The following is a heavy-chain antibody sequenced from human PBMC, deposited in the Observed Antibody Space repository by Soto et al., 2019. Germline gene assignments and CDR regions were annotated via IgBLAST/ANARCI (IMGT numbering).Heavy chain of an antibody. CDR2: ISSSSSYT. V-gene: IGHV3-11*06. CDR1: VFTFIDYY. D-gene: IGHD6-13*01. J-gene: IGHJ3*02. Sequence: GWSLRLSCAASVFTFIDYYMSWIRQAPGKGLEWVSYISSSSSYTNYADSVKGRFTISRDNAKNSLYLQTNSLRAEDTAVYYCARHKQQLVAAFDIWGQGTMVTVSS. CDR3: ARHKQQLVAAFDI.